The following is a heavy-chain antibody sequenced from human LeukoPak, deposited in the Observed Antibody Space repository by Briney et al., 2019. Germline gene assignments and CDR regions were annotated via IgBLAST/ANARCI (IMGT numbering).Heavy chain of an antibody. J-gene: IGHJ3*02. D-gene: IGHD1-26*01. Sequence: PGGSLRLSCAASGFTFSNAWMSWVRQAPGKGLVWVSRINSDGSSTSYADSVKGRFTISRDNAKNTLYLQMNSLRAEDTAVYYCARDRELHDAIDIWGQGTMVTVSS. V-gene: IGHV3-74*01. CDR1: GFTFSNAW. CDR3: ARDRELHDAIDI. CDR2: INSDGSST.